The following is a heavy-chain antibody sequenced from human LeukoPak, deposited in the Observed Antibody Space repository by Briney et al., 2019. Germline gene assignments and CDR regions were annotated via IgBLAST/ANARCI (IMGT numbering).Heavy chain of an antibody. V-gene: IGHV3-9*01. CDR3: AKGSHPMVRGVISA. Sequence: GGSLRLSCAASGFTFDDYGMHWVRQAPGKGLEWVSGISWNSGSIGYADSVKGRFTISRDNAKNSLYLQMNSLRAEDTALYYCAKGSHPMVRGVISAWGQGTLVTVSS. J-gene: IGHJ5*02. D-gene: IGHD3-10*01. CDR1: GFTFDDYG. CDR2: ISWNSGSI.